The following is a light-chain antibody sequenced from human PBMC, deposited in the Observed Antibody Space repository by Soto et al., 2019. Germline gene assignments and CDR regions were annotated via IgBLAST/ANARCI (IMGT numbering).Light chain of an antibody. J-gene: IGKJ1*01. V-gene: IGKV1-39*01. CDR1: QSISSY. Sequence: DIQMTQSPSSLSASVGDRVTLTCRASQSISSYLNWYQQKPGKAPKPLIYAASSLQSGVPSRFSGSGSGTDFTLTISSLQPEDVATYYCQQSYSTLWTFGQGTKVDIK. CDR3: QQSYSTLWT. CDR2: AAS.